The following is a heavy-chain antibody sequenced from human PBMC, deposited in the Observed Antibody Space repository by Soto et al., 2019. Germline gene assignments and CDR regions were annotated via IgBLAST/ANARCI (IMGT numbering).Heavy chain of an antibody. Sequence: GGSLRLSCAASGFTFSSYGMHWVRQAPGKGLEWVAVISYDGSNKYYADSVKGRFTISRDNSKNTLYLQMNSLRAEDTAVYYCAKAPPRGSYSSSWYYFDYWGQGTRVTVYS. J-gene: IGHJ4*02. CDR2: ISYDGSNK. CDR1: GFTFSSYG. D-gene: IGHD6-13*01. CDR3: AKAPPRGSYSSSWYYFDY. V-gene: IGHV3-30*18.